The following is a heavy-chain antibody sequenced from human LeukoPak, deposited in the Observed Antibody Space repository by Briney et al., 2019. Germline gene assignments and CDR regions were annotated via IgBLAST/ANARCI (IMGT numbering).Heavy chain of an antibody. CDR1: GYTFTSNY. CDR3: ARSGYSYGPPSNYYYGMDV. Sequence: ASVKVSCTASGYTFTSNYIHWARQAPGQGLEWMGMIYPRDGSTSYAQKFQGRVTITADESTSTAYMELSSLRSEDTAVYYCARSGYSYGPPSNYYYGMDVWGQGTTVTVSS. CDR2: IYPRDGST. V-gene: IGHV1-46*01. J-gene: IGHJ6*02. D-gene: IGHD5-18*01.